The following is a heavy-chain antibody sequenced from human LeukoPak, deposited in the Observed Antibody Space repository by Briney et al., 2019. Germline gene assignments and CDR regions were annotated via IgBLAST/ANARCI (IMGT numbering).Heavy chain of an antibody. CDR1: GFTFSTYA. Sequence: GGSLRLSCAASGFTFSTYAMSWVRQAPGKGLEWVSGISGNAIGTYYADSVKGRFTIPRDNSKNTVYLQMNSLYAEDTALYYCAKDRQSLDNVWDFDYWGQGTQVTVSS. CDR3: AKDRQSLDNVWDFDY. CDR2: ISGNAIGT. V-gene: IGHV3-23*01. J-gene: IGHJ4*02. D-gene: IGHD3-16*01.